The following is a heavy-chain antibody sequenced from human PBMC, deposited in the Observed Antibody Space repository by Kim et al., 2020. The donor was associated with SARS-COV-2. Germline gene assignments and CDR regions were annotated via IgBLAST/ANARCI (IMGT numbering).Heavy chain of an antibody. J-gene: IGHJ4*02. CDR3: ARGDPFDY. D-gene: IGHD2-21*02. Sequence: KGNTKYAQKLQGRGTMTTDTSTSTAYMELRSLRSDDTAVYYWARGDPFDYWGQGTLVTVSS. CDR2: KGNT. V-gene: IGHV1-18*01.